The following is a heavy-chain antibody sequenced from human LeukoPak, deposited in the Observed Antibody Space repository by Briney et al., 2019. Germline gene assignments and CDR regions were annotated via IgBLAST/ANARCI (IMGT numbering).Heavy chain of an antibody. J-gene: IGHJ4*02. Sequence: GGSLRLSCAASGFTFSDHYMDWVRQAPGKGLEWVSRIRNKANSYTTEYAASVKGRFSISRDDSKNSLYLQMNSLKTEDTAVYYCGRGDCSGGSCYVGAYWGQGTLVTVSS. CDR3: GRGDCSGGSCYVGAY. CDR2: IRNKANSYTT. D-gene: IGHD2-15*01. V-gene: IGHV3-72*01. CDR1: GFTFSDHY.